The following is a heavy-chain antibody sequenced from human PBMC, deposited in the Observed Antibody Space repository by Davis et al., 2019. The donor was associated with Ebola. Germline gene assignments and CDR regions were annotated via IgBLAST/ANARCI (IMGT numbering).Heavy chain of an antibody. CDR1: GGSISSSSYY. CDR2: IYYSGST. V-gene: IGHV4-39*01. Sequence: PSETLSLTCTVSGGSISSSSYYWGWIRQPPGKGLEWIGSIYYSGSTYYNPSLKSRVTISVDTSKNQFSLKLSSVTAADTAVYYCASRVAVAGNFDYWGQGTLVTVSS. J-gene: IGHJ4*02. D-gene: IGHD6-19*01. CDR3: ASRVAVAGNFDY.